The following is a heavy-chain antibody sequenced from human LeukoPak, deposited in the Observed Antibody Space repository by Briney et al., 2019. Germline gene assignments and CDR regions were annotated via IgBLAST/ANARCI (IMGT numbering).Heavy chain of an antibody. V-gene: IGHV3-23*01. CDR3: AKSRGYYYDSSGYPNYFHY. CDR2: ISGSGGNT. D-gene: IGHD3-22*01. J-gene: IGHJ4*02. Sequence: GGSLRLSCAASGFTFSSYAMTWVRQAPGKGLEWVSTISGSGGNTYYADSVKGRFTIPRDNSKNTLYLQMNSLRAEDTAVYYCAKSRGYYYDSSGYPNYFHYWGQGTLVTVSS. CDR1: GFTFSSYA.